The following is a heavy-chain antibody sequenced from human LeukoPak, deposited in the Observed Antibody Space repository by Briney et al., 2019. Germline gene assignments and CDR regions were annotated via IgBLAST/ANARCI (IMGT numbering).Heavy chain of an antibody. CDR3: ARDRVRPHSRFGELLVY. CDR1: GYTFTSYY. V-gene: IGHV1-46*01. Sequence: EASVKVSCKASGYTFTSYYMHWVRQAPGQGLEWMGIINPSGGSTSYAQKFQGRVTMTRDTSTSTVYMELSSLRSEDTAVYYCARDRVRPHSRFGELLVYWGQGTLVTVSS. D-gene: IGHD3-10*01. J-gene: IGHJ4*02. CDR2: INPSGGST.